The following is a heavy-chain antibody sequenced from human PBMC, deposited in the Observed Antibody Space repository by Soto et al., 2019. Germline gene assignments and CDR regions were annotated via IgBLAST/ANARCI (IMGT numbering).Heavy chain of an antibody. CDR2: IYSGGST. D-gene: IGHD6-19*01. CDR1: GFTVSSNY. CDR3: ARGSSGWYVDAFDI. V-gene: IGHV3-66*01. J-gene: IGHJ3*02. Sequence: GGSLRLSCTASGFTVSSNYMSWVRQAPGKGLEWVSVIYSGGSTYYADSVKGRFTISRDNSKNTLYLQMNSLRAEDTAVYYCARGSSGWYVDAFDIWGQETMVTVPS.